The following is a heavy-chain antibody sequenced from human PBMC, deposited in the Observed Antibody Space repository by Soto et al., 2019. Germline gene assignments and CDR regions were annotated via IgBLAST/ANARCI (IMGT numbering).Heavy chain of an antibody. CDR1: GGSFSGYY. Sequence: QVQLQQWGAGLLKPSETLSLTCAVYGGSFSGYYWSWIRQPPGKGLEWIGEINHSGSTNYNPSLKGRVTISVDTSKNQFSLKLSSVTAADTAVYYCARGGDIVVVPAANAPHDPWGQGTLVTVSS. J-gene: IGHJ5*02. CDR2: INHSGST. V-gene: IGHV4-34*01. CDR3: ARGGDIVVVPAANAPHDP. D-gene: IGHD2-2*01.